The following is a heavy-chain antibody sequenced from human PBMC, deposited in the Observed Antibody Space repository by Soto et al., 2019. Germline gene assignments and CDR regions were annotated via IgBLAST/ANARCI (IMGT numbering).Heavy chain of an antibody. J-gene: IGHJ4*02. CDR2: ISSLSNHI. CDR3: ARDEYGDFFDY. V-gene: IGHV3-21*01. CDR1: GLSFSSYS. Sequence: EVQLVESGGGLVKPGGSLRHSCAASGLSFSSYSMNWVRQAPGRGLEWVSSISSLSNHIYYEDSVKGRFTISRDNAKNSLYLQMNSLRAEDTAVYYCARDEYGDFFDYWGQGTLVTVSS. D-gene: IGHD4-17*01.